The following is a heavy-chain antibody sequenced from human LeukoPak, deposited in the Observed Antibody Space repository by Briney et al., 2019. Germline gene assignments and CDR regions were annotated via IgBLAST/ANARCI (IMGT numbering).Heavy chain of an antibody. Sequence: ASVKVSGKASGGTFSSYTISWVRQAPGQGLEWMGRIIPILGIANYAQKFQGRVTITADKSTSTAYMELSSLRSEDTAVYYCASLERYCSSTSCSKGKNWFDPWGQGTPVTVSS. CDR1: GGTFSSYT. CDR3: ASLERYCSSTSCSKGKNWFDP. J-gene: IGHJ5*02. CDR2: IIPILGIA. V-gene: IGHV1-69*02. D-gene: IGHD2-2*01.